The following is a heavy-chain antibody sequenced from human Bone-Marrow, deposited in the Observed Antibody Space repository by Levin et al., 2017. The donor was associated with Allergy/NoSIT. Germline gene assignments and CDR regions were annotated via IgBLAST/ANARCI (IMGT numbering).Heavy chain of an antibody. Sequence: SQTLSLPCTVSGGSVPSDSYSWSWIRQPAGEGLEWIGHISTSGNTNYNPSLKRRVSISVDTSKNQFSLKLTSVTAADTAVYFCARVVGGDWFDPWGQGTLVTVSS. J-gene: IGHJ5*02. CDR2: ISTSGNT. D-gene: IGHD3-16*01. V-gene: IGHV4-61*09. CDR3: ARVVGGDWFDP. CDR1: GGSVPSDSYS.